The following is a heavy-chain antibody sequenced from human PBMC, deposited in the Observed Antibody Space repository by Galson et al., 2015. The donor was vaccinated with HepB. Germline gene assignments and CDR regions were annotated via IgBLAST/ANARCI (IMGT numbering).Heavy chain of an antibody. J-gene: IGHJ4*02. CDR1: GGSFSGYY. CDR2: ISHSGST. V-gene: IGHV4-34*01. D-gene: IGHD1-26*01. CDR3: ASLRGSGSSGY. Sequence: ETLSLTCAVYGGSFSGYYWSWIRQPPGKGLEWIGEISHSGSTNYNPSLKSRVTISVDTSKNQFSLKLSSVTAADTAVYYCASLRGSGSSGYWGQGTLVTVSS.